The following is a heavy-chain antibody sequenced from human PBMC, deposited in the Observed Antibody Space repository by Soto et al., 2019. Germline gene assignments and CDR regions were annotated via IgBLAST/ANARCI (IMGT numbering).Heavy chain of an antibody. Sequence: PSETLSLTCAVSGASIRSDNMWTCVRQPPGEGLEWIGEISQSGTTKYNPSLASRVTISVDKSKNQFSLRLTSMTAADTAVYYCAKKVPAALRLYYFFGLDVWGQGTTVTVSS. V-gene: IGHV4-4*02. D-gene: IGHD2-15*01. J-gene: IGHJ6*02. CDR2: ISQSGTT. CDR1: GASIRSDNM. CDR3: AKKVPAALRLYYFFGLDV.